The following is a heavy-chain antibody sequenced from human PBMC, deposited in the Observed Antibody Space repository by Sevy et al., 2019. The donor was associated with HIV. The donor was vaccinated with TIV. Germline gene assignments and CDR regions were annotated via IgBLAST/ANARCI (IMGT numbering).Heavy chain of an antibody. J-gene: IGHJ3*01. CDR3: ARADNIGWSTLDAFDL. V-gene: IGHV1-2*06. CDR1: GYTFTGHY. Sequence: ASVKVSCKASGYTFTGHYMHWVRQAPGQGLEWKGRINPKSGGTNYAQKFQGRVTMTRDTSIITAYMELSSLRSDDTAVYYCARADNIGWSTLDAFDLWGQGTMVTVSS. CDR2: INPKSGGT. D-gene: IGHD6-19*01.